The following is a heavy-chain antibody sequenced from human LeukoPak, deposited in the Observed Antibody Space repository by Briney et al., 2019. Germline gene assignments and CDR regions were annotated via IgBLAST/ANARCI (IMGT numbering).Heavy chain of an antibody. CDR1: GGSISSGDYY. Sequence: SETLSLTCTVSGGSISSGDYYWSWIRQPPGKGLEWIGYIYYSGSTYYNPSLKSRVTVSVDTSKNQFSLKLSSVTAADTAVYYCARNTIFGGWLDPWGQGTLVTVSS. V-gene: IGHV4-30-4*01. D-gene: IGHD3-3*01. CDR3: ARNTIFGGWLDP. CDR2: IYYSGST. J-gene: IGHJ5*02.